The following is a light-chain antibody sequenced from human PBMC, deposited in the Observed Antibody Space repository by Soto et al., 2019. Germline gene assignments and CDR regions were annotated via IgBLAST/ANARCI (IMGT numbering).Light chain of an antibody. J-gene: IGLJ1*01. Sequence: QSALTQPASVSGSPGQSITISCTGTSRDVGAYDYVSWYLQYPDKAPQLLIYYVDHRPSGVSSRFSGSKSGNTASLTISVLQAEDDGDYYCSSYADGSIYFFGTGTKLTVL. CDR1: SRDVGAYDY. CDR2: YVD. V-gene: IGLV2-14*03. CDR3: SSYADGSIYF.